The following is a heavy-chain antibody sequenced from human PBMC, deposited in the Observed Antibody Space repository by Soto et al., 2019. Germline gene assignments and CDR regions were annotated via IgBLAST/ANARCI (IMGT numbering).Heavy chain of an antibody. Sequence: EVQLLESGGGLVQPGGSLRLSCAASGFTFSSYAMSWVRQAPGKGLEWVSAISGSGGSTYYADSVKGRFTNSRDHSKNTLYLLMNRLRAEDTAVYYCAKGSSPIVVVIASTSWHFDYWGQGTLVTVSS. V-gene: IGHV3-23*01. CDR2: ISGSGGST. CDR1: GFTFSSYA. CDR3: AKGSSPIVVVIASTSWHFDY. D-gene: IGHD2-21*01. J-gene: IGHJ4*02.